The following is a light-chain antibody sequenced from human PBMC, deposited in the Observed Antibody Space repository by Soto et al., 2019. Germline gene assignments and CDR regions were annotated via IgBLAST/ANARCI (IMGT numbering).Light chain of an antibody. CDR1: ESVRNNS. J-gene: IGKJ2*03. CDR2: GAS. V-gene: IGKV3-20*01. Sequence: ELVLTQSPGTLSLSPGERATLSCRASESVRNNSLAWYQQQPGQAPRLLIFGASSRATGIPDRFTGSGSGEDFRLTISRLEPEDSAVYFCHHYGYGADSFGQGTKLEIK. CDR3: HHYGYGADS.